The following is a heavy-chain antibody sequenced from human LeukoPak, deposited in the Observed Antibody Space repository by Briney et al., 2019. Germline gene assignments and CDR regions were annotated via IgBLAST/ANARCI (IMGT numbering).Heavy chain of an antibody. CDR3: ARNYYFCNYMDV. CDR1: GGSISSSSYY. V-gene: IGHV4-39*07. CDR2: IYYSGST. J-gene: IGHJ6*03. Sequence: SETLSLTCTVSGGSISSSSYYWGWIRQPPGKGLEWIGSIYYSGSTYYNPSLKSRVTISVDTSKNQFSLKLSSVTAADTAMYYCARNYYFCNYMDVWGKGTMVTVSS.